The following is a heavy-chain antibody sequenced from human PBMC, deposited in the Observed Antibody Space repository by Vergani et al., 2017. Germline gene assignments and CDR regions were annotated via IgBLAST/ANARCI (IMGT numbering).Heavy chain of an antibody. CDR2: ISWNSGAV. D-gene: IGHD4-11*01. CDR1: GITFWKFG. V-gene: IGHV3-9*01. CDR3: AREMSNEGFDY. Sequence: EVDLVESGEGLAQPGGSLRLSCEASGITFWKFGMHWVRQGPGKGLEWVSGISWNSGAVDYADSVRGRFTISRDNAKNSLFLQMSSLKVEDTGVYYCAREMSNEGFDYWGQGTRVTVS. J-gene: IGHJ4*02.